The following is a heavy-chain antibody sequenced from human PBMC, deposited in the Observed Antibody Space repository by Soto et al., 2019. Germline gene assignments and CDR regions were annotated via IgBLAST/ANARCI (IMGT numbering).Heavy chain of an antibody. D-gene: IGHD3-10*01. Sequence: SVKVSCKASGGIFSSYAISWVRQAPGQGLEWMGGIIPIFGTANYAQKFQGRVTITADESTSTAYMELSGLRSEDTAVYYCARDRVGSSNWFDPWGQGTLVTVSS. J-gene: IGHJ5*02. CDR1: GGIFSSYA. CDR3: ARDRVGSSNWFDP. CDR2: IIPIFGTA. V-gene: IGHV1-69*13.